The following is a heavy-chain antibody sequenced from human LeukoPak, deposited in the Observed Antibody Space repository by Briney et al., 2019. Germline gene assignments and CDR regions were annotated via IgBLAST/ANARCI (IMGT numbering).Heavy chain of an antibody. J-gene: IGHJ4*02. CDR3: ARGGDGDILAGLVFDY. V-gene: IGHV1-18*01. D-gene: IGHD3-9*01. CDR1: GYRLTSYS. CDR2: ISAYNGNT. Sequence: ASVNVSCKASGYRLTSYSISRVRQAPGQGLEWMGWISAYNGNTNYAQKLQGRVTMTTDTSTSTAYMELRSLRSDDTAVYYCARGGDGDILAGLVFDYWGQGTLVTVSS.